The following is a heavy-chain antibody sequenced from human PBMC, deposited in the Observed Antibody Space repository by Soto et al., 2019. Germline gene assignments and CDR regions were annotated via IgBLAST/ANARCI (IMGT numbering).Heavy chain of an antibody. CDR1: GFTVSSYY. V-gene: IGHV3-66*01. CDR3: ARVPSSNYHYFDY. D-gene: IGHD6-13*01. CDR2: IYSAGSA. Sequence: GGSLRLSCAASGFTVSSYYMSWVRQAPGKGLEWVSVIYSAGSADFADSVKGRFTISRDNSKNTLYLQMSSLRAEDTAVYYCARVPSSNYHYFDYWGQGTLVTVSS. J-gene: IGHJ4*02.